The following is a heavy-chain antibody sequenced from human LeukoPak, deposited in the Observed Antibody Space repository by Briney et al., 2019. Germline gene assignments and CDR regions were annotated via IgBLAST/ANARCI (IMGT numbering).Heavy chain of an antibody. J-gene: IGHJ4*02. CDR3: STRRVIVGATPYFDY. Sequence: SETLSLTCSGSGVSLSDSYWSWIRQSPGKAMEWIGYVSDRGGASYNPSLKGRVTISPDTSKNQFSLKLNSVTAADTAVYYCSTRRVIVGATPYFDYWGQGARVTVSS. D-gene: IGHD1-26*01. V-gene: IGHV4-59*12. CDR2: VSDRGGA. CDR1: GVSLSDSY.